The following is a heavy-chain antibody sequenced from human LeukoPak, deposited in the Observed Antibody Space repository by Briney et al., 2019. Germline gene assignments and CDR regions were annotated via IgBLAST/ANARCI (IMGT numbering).Heavy chain of an antibody. CDR3: ARGPLYYDSSGYFNWFDP. D-gene: IGHD3-22*01. V-gene: IGHV4-31*03. CDR2: IYYSGST. J-gene: IGHJ5*02. CDR1: GGSISSGGYY. Sequence: SETLSLTCTVSGGSISSGGYYWSWIRQHPGKGLEWIGYIYYSGSTYYNPSLKSRVTISVDTSKNQFSLKLSSVTAADTAVYYCARGPLYYDSSGYFNWFDPWGQGTLVTVSS.